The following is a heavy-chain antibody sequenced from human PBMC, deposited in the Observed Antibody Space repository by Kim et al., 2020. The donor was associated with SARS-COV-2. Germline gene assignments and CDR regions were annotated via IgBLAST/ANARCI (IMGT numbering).Heavy chain of an antibody. CDR3: ATDGSGSLYFDY. Sequence: YYADSVKGRFTMSRDNAKNSLYLQMNSLRAEDTAVYYCATDGSGSLYFDYWGQGTLVTVSS. V-gene: IGHV3-21*01. D-gene: IGHD3-10*01. J-gene: IGHJ4*02.